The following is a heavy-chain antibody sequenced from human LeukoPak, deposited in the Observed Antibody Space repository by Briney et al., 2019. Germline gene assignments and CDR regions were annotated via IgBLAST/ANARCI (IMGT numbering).Heavy chain of an antibody. J-gene: IGHJ4*02. Sequence: GGSLRLSCVASGFTLSDYGMSWARQAPGEGLERISYITMNSVKFYADSVRGRFAISRDNDKNSVYLQMNSLRDEDTAVYYCTRGRYQFLGPNDSWGQGSLVTVSS. CDR1: GFTLSDYG. CDR3: TRGRYQFLGPNDS. D-gene: IGHD2/OR15-2a*01. V-gene: IGHV3-48*02. CDR2: ITMNSVK.